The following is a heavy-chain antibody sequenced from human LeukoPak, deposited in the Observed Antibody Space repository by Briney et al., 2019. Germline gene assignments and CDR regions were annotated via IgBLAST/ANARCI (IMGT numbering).Heavy chain of an antibody. D-gene: IGHD5-12*01. CDR3: ARGGYSGYVAKSTYFDY. CDR2: ISSSSSYI. V-gene: IGHV3-21*01. Sequence: PGGSLRLSCAASGFTFSSYSMNWVRQAPGKGLEWVSSISSSSSYIYYADSVKGRFTISRDNAKNSLYLQMNSLRAEDTAVYYCARGGYSGYVAKSTYFDYWGQGTLVTVSS. J-gene: IGHJ4*02. CDR1: GFTFSSYS.